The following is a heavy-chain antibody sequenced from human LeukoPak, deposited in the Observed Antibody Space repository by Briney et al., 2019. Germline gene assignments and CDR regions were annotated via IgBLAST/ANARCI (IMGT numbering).Heavy chain of an antibody. D-gene: IGHD6-6*01. CDR2: IYYSGST. CDR1: GGSISSYY. J-gene: IGHJ4*02. V-gene: IGHV4-59*04. Sequence: PSETLSLTCTVSGGSISSYYWSWIRQPPGKGLEWIGYIYYSGSTYYNPSLKSRVTMSVDTSKNQFSLKLSSVTAADTAVYYCASRPYNSSPFDYWGQGTLVTVSS. CDR3: ASRPYNSSPFDY.